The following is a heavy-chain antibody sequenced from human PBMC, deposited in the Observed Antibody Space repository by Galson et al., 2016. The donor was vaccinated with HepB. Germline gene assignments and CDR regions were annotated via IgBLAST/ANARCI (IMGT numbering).Heavy chain of an antibody. Sequence: ETLSLTCNVSGGSISSFKCLSWVRQPPGKGLEWIGEICPTGSTNYNPSLKSRVFMSVGQSKNQFSLKLTSVTAADTAVYYCARVYYPNWFDPWGQGTLVTVSS. J-gene: IGHJ5*02. CDR1: GGSISSFKC. V-gene: IGHV4-4*02. D-gene: IGHD3-10*01. CDR2: ICPTGST. CDR3: ARVYYPNWFDP.